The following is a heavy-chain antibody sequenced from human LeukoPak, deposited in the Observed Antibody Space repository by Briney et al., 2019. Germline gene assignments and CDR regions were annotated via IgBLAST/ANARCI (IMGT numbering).Heavy chain of an antibody. CDR2: IPYDGSNK. D-gene: IGHD3-10*01. Sequence: GGSLRLSCAASGFTFSNFGMHWVRQAPGQGLEWVTFIPYDGSNKYYADSVKGRFTISRDNSKNTLSLQMNSLRAEDTAVYYCAREGRYYGSGSHRDGFDIWGQGTMVTVSS. CDR1: GFTFSNFG. J-gene: IGHJ3*02. CDR3: AREGRYYGSGSHRDGFDI. V-gene: IGHV3-30*02.